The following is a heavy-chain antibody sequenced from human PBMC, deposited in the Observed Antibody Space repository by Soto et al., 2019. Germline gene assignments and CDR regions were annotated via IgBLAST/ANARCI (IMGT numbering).Heavy chain of an antibody. CDR1: GFTFSSYA. D-gene: IGHD3-16*01. CDR3: AKAGYVWGGYAHYYFDY. CDR2: ISGSGGST. V-gene: IGHV3-23*01. Sequence: EVQLLESGGGLVQPGGSLRLSCAASGFTFSSYAMSWVRQAPGKGLEWVSAISGSGGSTYYADSVKGRFTISRDNSRNTLYLQMNSLRAEDTDVYYCAKAGYVWGGYAHYYFDYWGQGTLVTVSS. J-gene: IGHJ4*02.